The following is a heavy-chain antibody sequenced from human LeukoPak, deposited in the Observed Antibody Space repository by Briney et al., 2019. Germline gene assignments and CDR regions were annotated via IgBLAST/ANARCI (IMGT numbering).Heavy chain of an antibody. V-gene: IGHV3-13*01. CDR3: ARAGKGEQWLGDAFDI. Sequence: GGSLRLSCAASEFTFSSYDMYWVRQATGKSLEWVSTIGSAGDTYLDSVKGRFTISRDNAKNSLYLQMNGLRAGDTAVYYCARAGKGEQWLGDAFDIWGQGTRVTVSS. J-gene: IGHJ3*02. D-gene: IGHD6-19*01. CDR2: IGSAGDT. CDR1: EFTFSSYD.